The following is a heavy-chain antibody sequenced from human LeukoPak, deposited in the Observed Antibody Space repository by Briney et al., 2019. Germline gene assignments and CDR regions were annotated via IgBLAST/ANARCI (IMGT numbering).Heavy chain of an antibody. D-gene: IGHD5-18*01. V-gene: IGHV4-34*01. CDR2: INHSGST. CDR3: ARAQGYSYGYLYDY. CDR1: GGSFSGYY. J-gene: IGHJ4*02. Sequence: SETLSLTCAVYGGSFSGYYWSWIRQPPGKGPEWIGEINHSGSTNYNPSLKSRVTISVDTSKNQFSLKLSSVTAADTAVYYCARAQGYSYGYLYDYWGQGTLVTVSS.